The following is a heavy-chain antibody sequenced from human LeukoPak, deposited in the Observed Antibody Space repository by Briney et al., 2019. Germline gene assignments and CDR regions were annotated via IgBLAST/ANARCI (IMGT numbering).Heavy chain of an antibody. J-gene: IGHJ4*02. CDR3: AKNPHYYYDSSGYFDY. D-gene: IGHD3-22*01. V-gene: IGHV3-23*01. CDR2: ISGSGGST. CDR1: GFTFSSYA. Sequence: GGSLRLSCAASGFTFSSYAMSWVRQAPGKGLEWVSAISGSGGSTYYADSVKGRFTISRDNSKNTLYLQMNSLRAEDTAVYYRAKNPHYYYDSSGYFDYWGQGTLVTVSS.